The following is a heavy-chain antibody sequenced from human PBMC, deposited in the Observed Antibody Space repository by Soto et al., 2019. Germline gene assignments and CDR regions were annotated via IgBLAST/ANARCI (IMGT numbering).Heavy chain of an antibody. CDR3: VKIGTTHRNFFDY. J-gene: IGHJ4*02. CDR2: IYSGGST. V-gene: IGHV3-66*01. Sequence: GGSLRLSCAASGLTVSSNYMSWVRQAPGKGLEWVSVIYSGGSTYYADSVKGRFTISSDNSKNTLYLQMNSLRAEDTAVYYCVKIGTTHRNFFDYWGQGALVTAPQ. D-gene: IGHD1-26*01. CDR1: GLTVSSNY.